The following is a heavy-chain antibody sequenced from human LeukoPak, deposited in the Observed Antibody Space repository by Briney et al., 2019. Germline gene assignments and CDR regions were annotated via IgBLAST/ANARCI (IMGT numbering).Heavy chain of an antibody. J-gene: IGHJ5*02. CDR1: GGSFSGYY. V-gene: IGHV4-34*01. Sequence: SETLSLTCAVYGGSFSGYYRSWIRRPPGKGLEWIGEINHSGSTNYNPSLKSRVTISVDTSKNQFSLKLSSVTAADTAVYYCARAGRAYYGSGKWFDPWGQGTLVTVSS. CDR3: ARAGRAYYGSGKWFDP. CDR2: INHSGST. D-gene: IGHD3-10*01.